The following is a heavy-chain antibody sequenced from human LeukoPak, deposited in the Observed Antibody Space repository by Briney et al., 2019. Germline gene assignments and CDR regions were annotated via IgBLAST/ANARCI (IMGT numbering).Heavy chain of an antibody. CDR1: GGSISSYY. V-gene: IGHV4-59*01. CDR2: IYYSGST. Sequence: SETLSLTCTVSGGSISSYYWSWIRQPPGKGLEWIGYIYYSGSTNYNPSLKSRVTLSVDTSKNQFSLKLSSVTAADAAVYYCARKEIYMYYFDYRGQGTLVTVSS. J-gene: IGHJ4*02. D-gene: IGHD2-2*02. CDR3: ARKEIYMYYFDY.